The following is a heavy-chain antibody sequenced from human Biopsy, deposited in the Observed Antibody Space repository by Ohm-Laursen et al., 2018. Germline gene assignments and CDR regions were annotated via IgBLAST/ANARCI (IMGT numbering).Heavy chain of an antibody. CDR2: ILYSGIT. Sequence: GTLSLTCSVSGGSIISYYWTWIRQPPGKGLESIGSILYSGITYYNPSLQSRVTMSVDTSKNQFSLNLTSVTAADTAVYYCARHPTGFWFDPWGQGTLVIVSS. V-gene: IGHV4-59*04. J-gene: IGHJ5*02. CDR1: GGSIISYY. CDR3: ARHPTGFWFDP.